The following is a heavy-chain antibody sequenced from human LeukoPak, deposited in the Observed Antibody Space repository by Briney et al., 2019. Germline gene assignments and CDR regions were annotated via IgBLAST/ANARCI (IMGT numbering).Heavy chain of an antibody. J-gene: IGHJ4*02. V-gene: IGHV3-11*04. D-gene: IGHD3-3*01. CDR2: ISSSGSTI. Sequence: GGSLRLSCAASGFTFSDYYMSRIRQAPGKGLEWVSYISSSGSTIYYADSVRGRFTISRDNAKNSLYLQMNSLRAEDTAVYYCARGLEGITFWSGYYPPDYWGQGTLVTVSS. CDR1: GFTFSDYY. CDR3: ARGLEGITFWSGYYPPDY.